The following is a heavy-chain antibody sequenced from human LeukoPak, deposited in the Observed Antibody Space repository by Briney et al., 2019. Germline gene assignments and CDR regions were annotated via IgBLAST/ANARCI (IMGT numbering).Heavy chain of an antibody. Sequence: PGGSLRLSCTASGFTSGDYAMSWFRQAPGKGLEWVSSIFPSGGEIHYADSVRGRFTISRDNSKSTLSLQMNSLRAEDTAIYYCATYRQVLLPFESWGQGTLVTVSS. V-gene: IGHV3-23*01. CDR2: IFPSGGEI. J-gene: IGHJ4*02. CDR1: GFTSGDYA. D-gene: IGHD2-8*02. CDR3: ATYRQVLLPFES.